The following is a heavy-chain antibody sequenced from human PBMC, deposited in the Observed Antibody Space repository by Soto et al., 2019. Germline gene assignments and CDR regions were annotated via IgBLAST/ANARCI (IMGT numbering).Heavy chain of an antibody. CDR3: AGASGTYYYYYGMGV. CDR1: GGSVSSGSYY. Sequence: ASETLSLTCTVSGGSVSSGSYYWSWIRQPPGKGLEWIGYIYYSGSTNYNPSLKSRVTISVDTSKNQFSLKLSSVTAADTAVYYCAGASGTYYYYYGMGVWGQGTTVTVSS. V-gene: IGHV4-61*01. J-gene: IGHJ6*02. CDR2: IYYSGST. D-gene: IGHD1-1*01.